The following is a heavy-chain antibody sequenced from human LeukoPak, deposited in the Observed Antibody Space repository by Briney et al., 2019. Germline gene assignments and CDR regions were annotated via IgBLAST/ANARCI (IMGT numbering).Heavy chain of an antibody. CDR1: GYTFTGYY. CDR2: SNPNSGGT. V-gene: IGHV1-2*02. D-gene: IGHD3-3*01. J-gene: IGHJ4*02. CDR3: ARGRSQYDFWSGYSNWDY. Sequence: ASVKVSCKASGYTFTGYYMHWVRQAPGQGLEWMGWSNPNSGGTNYAQKFQGRVTMTRDTSISTAYMELSRLRSDDTAVYYCARGRSQYDFWSGYSNWDYWGQGTLVTVSS.